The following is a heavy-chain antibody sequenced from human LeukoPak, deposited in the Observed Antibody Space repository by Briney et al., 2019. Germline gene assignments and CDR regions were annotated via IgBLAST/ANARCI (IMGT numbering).Heavy chain of an antibody. J-gene: IGHJ4*02. CDR3: AKDRNYYDSSGYFP. CDR1: GFTFSSYA. D-gene: IGHD3-22*01. Sequence: PGGSLRLSCAASGFTFSSYAMNWVRQAPGKGLEWVSAIGDSGGSTYYAASVKGRFTISRDNSKNTLYLQMNSLRAEDTAVYYCAKDRNYYDSSGYFPWGQGTLVTVSS. CDR2: IGDSGGST. V-gene: IGHV3-23*01.